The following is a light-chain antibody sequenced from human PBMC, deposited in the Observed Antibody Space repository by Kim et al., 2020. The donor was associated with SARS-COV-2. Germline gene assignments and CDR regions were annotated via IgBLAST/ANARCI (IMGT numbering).Light chain of an antibody. CDR1: SSDVGGYNY. CDR2: DVS. J-gene: IGLJ2*01. CDR3: SSYTSSSTAV. V-gene: IGLV2-14*03. Sequence: QSALTQPASVSGSPGQSITISCTGTSSDVGGYNYVSWYQQHPGKAPKLMIYDVSNRPSGVSNRFSGSKSGNTASLTISGLQAEDEADYYYSSYTSSSTAVFGGGTQLTVL.